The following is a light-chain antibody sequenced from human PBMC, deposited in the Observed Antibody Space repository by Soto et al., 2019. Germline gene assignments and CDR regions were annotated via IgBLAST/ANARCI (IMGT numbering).Light chain of an antibody. CDR2: GAS. CDR3: QQYNNWPPYT. Sequence: EIVMTQSPATLSVSPGERATLSCRASRSVSSNLAWYQQKPGQAPRLLIYGASTRATGIPARFSGSGSGTEFTITISSLQSEDFAVYYCQQYNNWPPYTFGQGTKLEIK. J-gene: IGKJ2*01. CDR1: RSVSSN. V-gene: IGKV3-15*01.